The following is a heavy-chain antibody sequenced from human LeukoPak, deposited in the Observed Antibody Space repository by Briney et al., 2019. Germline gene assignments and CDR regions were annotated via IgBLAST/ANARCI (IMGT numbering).Heavy chain of an antibody. CDR2: IYYGGST. D-gene: IGHD2-15*01. J-gene: IGHJ6*03. CDR1: GGSISSSSYY. V-gene: IGHV4-39*07. Sequence: SETLSLTCTVSGGSISSSSYYWGWIRQPPGKGLEWIGSIYYGGSTYYNPSLKSRVTISVDTSKNQFSLKLSSVTAADTAVYYCARGYCSGGSCYSYYYYNYMDVWGKGTTVTVSS. CDR3: ARGYCSGGSCYSYYYYNYMDV.